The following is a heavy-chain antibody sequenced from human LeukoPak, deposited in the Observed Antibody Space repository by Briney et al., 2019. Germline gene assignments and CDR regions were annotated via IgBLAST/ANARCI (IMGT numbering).Heavy chain of an antibody. CDR1: GFTFDDYA. J-gene: IGHJ4*02. CDR2: ISWNSGSI. CDR3: AKDASGYYSDALDY. D-gene: IGHD3-22*01. Sequence: PGRSLRLSCAASGFTFDDYAMHWVRQAPGKGLEWVSGISWNSGSIDYADSVKGRFTISRDNAKNSLYLQMNSLRAEDMALYYCAKDASGYYSDALDYWGQGTLVTVSS. V-gene: IGHV3-9*03.